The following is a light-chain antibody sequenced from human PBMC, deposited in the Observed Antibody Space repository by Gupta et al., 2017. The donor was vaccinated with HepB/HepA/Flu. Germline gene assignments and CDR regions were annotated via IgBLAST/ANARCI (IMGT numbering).Light chain of an antibody. CDR2: RNN. CDR1: SNNVGKQV. CDR3: SAWESSLSVWV. V-gene: IGLV10-54*01. J-gene: IGLJ3*02. Sequence: QPGPTQPPSVSKGLSQTAPLPCPGGSNNVGKQVAAWLKQHQGHPPNLLSYRNNERPSGISVRVSSSRSGNADTLTMTRRQPEDEADYYCSAWESSLSVWVFGGGTKLTV.